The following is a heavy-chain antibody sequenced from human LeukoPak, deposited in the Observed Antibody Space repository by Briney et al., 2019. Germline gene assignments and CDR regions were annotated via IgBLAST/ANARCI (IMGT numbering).Heavy chain of an antibody. V-gene: IGHV5-51*01. CDR3: ARAKYSSSSRYYYYYYYMDA. Sequence: GESLKISCKGSGYSFTSYWIGWVRQMPGKGLEWMGIIYPGDSDTRYSPSFQGQVTISADKSISTAYLQWSSLKASDTAMYYCARAKYSSSSRYYYYYYYMDAWGKGTTVTVSS. D-gene: IGHD6-6*01. CDR1: GYSFTSYW. J-gene: IGHJ6*03. CDR2: IYPGDSDT.